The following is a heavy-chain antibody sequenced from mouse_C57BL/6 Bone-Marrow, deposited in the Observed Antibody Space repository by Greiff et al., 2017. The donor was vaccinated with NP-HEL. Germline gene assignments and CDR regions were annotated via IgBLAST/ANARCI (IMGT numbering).Heavy chain of an antibody. CDR2: INPYNGDT. V-gene: IGHV1-20*01. D-gene: IGHD1-1*01. CDR3: ATLYYYGSSYVAFDY. Sequence: VQLKQSGPELVKPGDSVKISCKASGYSFTGYFMNWVMQSHGKSLEWIGRINPYNGDTFYNQKFKGKATLTVDKSSSTAHMELRSLTSEDSAVYYCATLYYYGSSYVAFDYWGQGTTLTVSS. CDR1: GYSFTGYF. J-gene: IGHJ2*01.